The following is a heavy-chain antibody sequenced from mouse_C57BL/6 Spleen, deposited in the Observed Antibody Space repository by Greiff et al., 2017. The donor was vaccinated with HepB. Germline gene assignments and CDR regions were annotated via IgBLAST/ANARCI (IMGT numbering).Heavy chain of an antibody. CDR3: ARDYGSSLFDY. CDR1: GYTFTSYW. V-gene: IGHV1-61*01. CDR2: IYPSDSET. J-gene: IGHJ2*01. Sequence: QVQLQQPGAELVRPGSSVKLSCKASGYTFTSYWMDWVKQRPGQGLEWIGNIYPSDSETHYNQKFKDKATLTVDKSSITAYMQLSSLTSEDSAVYYCARDYGSSLFDYWGQGTTLTVSS. D-gene: IGHD1-1*01.